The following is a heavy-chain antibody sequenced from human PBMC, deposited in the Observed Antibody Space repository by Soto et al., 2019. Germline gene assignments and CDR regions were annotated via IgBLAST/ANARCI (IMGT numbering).Heavy chain of an antibody. D-gene: IGHD6-6*01. CDR2: IIPIFGTA. CDR3: ARSHGNPIAARPVAAFDI. J-gene: IGHJ3*02. CDR1: GGTFSSYA. Sequence: ASVKVSCKASGGTFSSYAISWVRQAPGQGLEWMGGIIPIFGTANYAQKFQGRVTITADESTSTAYMELSSLRSEDTAVYYCARSHGNPIAARPVAAFDIWGQGTMVTVSS. V-gene: IGHV1-69*13.